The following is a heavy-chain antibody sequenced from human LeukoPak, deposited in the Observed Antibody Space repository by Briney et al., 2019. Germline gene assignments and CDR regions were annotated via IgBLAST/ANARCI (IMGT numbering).Heavy chain of an antibody. D-gene: IGHD2-2*01. CDR2: ISSSSSYI. CDR1: GFTFSSYS. V-gene: IGHV3-21*01. Sequence: GGSLRLSCAASGFTFSSYSMNWVRQAPGKGLEWVSSISSSSSYIYYADSVKGRFTISRDNAKNSLYLQMNSLRAEDTAVYYCARDYPKKDIVVVPAGIDPWGQGTLVTVSS. J-gene: IGHJ5*02. CDR3: ARDYPKKDIVVVPAGIDP.